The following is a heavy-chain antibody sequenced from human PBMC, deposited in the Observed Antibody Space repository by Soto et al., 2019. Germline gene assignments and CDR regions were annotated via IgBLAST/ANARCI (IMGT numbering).Heavy chain of an antibody. V-gene: IGHV3-23*01. J-gene: IGHJ6*03. D-gene: IGHD3-3*01. CDR2: ISGSGGST. CDR1: GFTFSSYA. Sequence: PGGSLRLSCAASGFTFSSYAMSWVRQAPGKGLEWVSAISGSGGSTYYADSVKGRFTISRDNSKNTLYLQMNSLRAEDTAVYYCAKDGYYDFWSGYYRGYYYYMDVWGKGTTVTVSS. CDR3: AKDGYYDFWSGYYRGYYYYMDV.